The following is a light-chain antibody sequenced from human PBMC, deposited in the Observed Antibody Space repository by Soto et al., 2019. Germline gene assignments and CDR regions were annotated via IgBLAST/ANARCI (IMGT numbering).Light chain of an antibody. CDR2: EVN. V-gene: IGLV2-14*01. J-gene: IGLJ1*01. Sequence: QSVLTQPASVSGSPGQSITISCTGTSSDIGGYNCVSWYQHHPGKAPKLMIYEVNNRPSGVSNRFSGSKSGNAASLTISGLQTEDDADYYCSSYTSSSTYVFGTGTKLTVL. CDR1: SSDIGGYNC. CDR3: SSYTSSSTYV.